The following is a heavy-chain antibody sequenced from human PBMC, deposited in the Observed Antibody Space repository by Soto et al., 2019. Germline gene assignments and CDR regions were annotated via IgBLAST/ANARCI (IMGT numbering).Heavy chain of an antibody. CDR2: IIPIFGTA. Sequence: SVKVSCKASGGTFGSYAISWVRQAPGQGLEWMGGIIPIFGTANYAQKFQGRVTITADESTSTAYMELSSLRSEDTAVYYCARMTYSGTAYYYYYGMDVWGQGTTVTVSS. D-gene: IGHD1-26*01. V-gene: IGHV1-69*13. CDR1: GGTFGSYA. J-gene: IGHJ6*02. CDR3: ARMTYSGTAYYYYYGMDV.